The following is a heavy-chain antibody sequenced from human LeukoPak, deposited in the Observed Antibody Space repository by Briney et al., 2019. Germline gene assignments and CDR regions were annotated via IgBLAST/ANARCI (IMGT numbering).Heavy chain of an antibody. Sequence: GGSLRLSCTASGFTFSSYGMHWVRKAPGKGLEGVAYIRYPGSNINYADSVKGRFPISRDNSKDTLFLQMSSLRAEDTAVYYCAKVLTGYCGSTSCPFDSWGQGTPVTVSS. V-gene: IGHV3-30*02. D-gene: IGHD2-2*01. CDR2: IRYPGSNI. CDR1: GFTFSSYG. J-gene: IGHJ4*02. CDR3: AKVLTGYCGSTSCPFDS.